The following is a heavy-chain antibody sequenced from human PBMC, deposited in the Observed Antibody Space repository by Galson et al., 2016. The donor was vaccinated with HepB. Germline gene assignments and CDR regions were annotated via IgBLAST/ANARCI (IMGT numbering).Heavy chain of an antibody. V-gene: IGHV3-33*08. D-gene: IGHD1/OR15-1a*01. CDR2: IRSDGTNK. J-gene: IGHJ4*02. Sequence: SLRLSCAASGLIFSNYAMHWVRQAPGKGLEWVALIRSDGTNKYYADSMTGRFTISRDNSQNTVFLQMNSLRVEDTAVYYCARDRTSRAVLEYWGQGTLVTVSS. CDR3: ARDRTSRAVLEY. CDR1: GLIFSNYA.